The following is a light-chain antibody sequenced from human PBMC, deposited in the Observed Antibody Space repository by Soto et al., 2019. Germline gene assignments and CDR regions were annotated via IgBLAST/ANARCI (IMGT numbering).Light chain of an antibody. CDR2: KVS. V-gene: IGKV1-5*03. CDR1: QSISSW. CDR3: QQYNSYPRT. Sequence: DIQITQTPSTLSASVGDRVTITCRASQSISSWLAWDQQKPGKAPNLLIYKVSSLESGVPSRFSGSGSGTESTLAISGLQTNDFVTDECQQYNSYPRTSGQRTELEVK. J-gene: IGKJ1*01.